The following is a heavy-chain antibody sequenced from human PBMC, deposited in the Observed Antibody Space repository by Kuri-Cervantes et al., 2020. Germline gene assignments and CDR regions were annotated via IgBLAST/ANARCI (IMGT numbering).Heavy chain of an antibody. D-gene: IGHD3-16*02. Sequence: LRLSCTVSGGSISSGSYYWSWIRQPAGKGLEWIGRIYTSGSTNYNPSLKSRVTISVDTSKNQFSLKLSSVTAADTAVYYCAREVPVLYDYVWGSYRYGNWFDPWGQGTLVTVSS. V-gene: IGHV4-61*02. CDR3: AREVPVLYDYVWGSYRYGNWFDP. J-gene: IGHJ5*02. CDR1: GGSISSGSYY. CDR2: IYTSGST.